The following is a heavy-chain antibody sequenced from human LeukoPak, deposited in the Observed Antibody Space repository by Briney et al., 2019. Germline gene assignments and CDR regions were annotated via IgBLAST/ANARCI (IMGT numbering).Heavy chain of an antibody. D-gene: IGHD5-12*01. CDR1: GFTFSSYW. V-gene: IGHV3-7*03. CDR3: AKAFGYSGYHDSPSNYFDY. CDR2: IKHGGSEK. Sequence: GGSLRLSCAASGFTFSSYWMSWVRQAPGKGLEWVANIKHGGSEKYYVDSVEGRFTISRDNSKNTLYLQMNSLRAEDTAVYYCAKAFGYSGYHDSPSNYFDYWGQGTLVTVSS. J-gene: IGHJ4*02.